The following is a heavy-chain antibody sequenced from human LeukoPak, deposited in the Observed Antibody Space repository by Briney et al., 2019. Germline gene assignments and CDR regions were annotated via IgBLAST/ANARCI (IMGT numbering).Heavy chain of an antibody. CDR1: GGSISSYY. Sequence: SETLSLTCTVSGGSISSYYWSWIRQPPGKGLEWIGYIYYSGSTNYNPSPKSRATISVDTSKNQFSLKLSSVTAADTAVYYCAGYCSSTSCPDMQGYYYYGMDVWGQGTTVTVSS. V-gene: IGHV4-59*08. J-gene: IGHJ6*02. CDR2: IYYSGST. CDR3: AGYCSSTSCPDMQGYYYYGMDV. D-gene: IGHD2-2*01.